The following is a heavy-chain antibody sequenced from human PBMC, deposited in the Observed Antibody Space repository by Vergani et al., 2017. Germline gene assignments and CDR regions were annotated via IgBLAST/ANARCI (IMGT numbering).Heavy chain of an antibody. Sequence: QVQLVESGGGVVQPGRSLRLSCAASGFTFNTYVMHWVRQAPGKGLEWVSAISGSGGSTYYADSVKGRFTISRDNSKNTLYLQMNSLRAEYTAMDYCAGGEVDTIFGVGSPDYWGQGTLVTVSS. J-gene: IGHJ4*02. CDR2: ISGSGGST. CDR1: GFTFNTYV. D-gene: IGHD3-3*01. CDR3: AGGEVDTIFGVGSPDY. V-gene: IGHV3-NL1*01.